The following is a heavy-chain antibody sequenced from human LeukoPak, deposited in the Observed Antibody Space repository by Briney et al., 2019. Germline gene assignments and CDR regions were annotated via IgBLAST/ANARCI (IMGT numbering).Heavy chain of an antibody. Sequence: GGSLRLSCAASGFTFSSYGMSWVRQAPGKGLEWVSAISGSGGSTYYADSVKGRFTISRDNSKNTLYLQVNSLRAEDTAVYYCAKEGYSSSWYRVLPYYYYMDVWGKGTTVTISS. V-gene: IGHV3-23*01. CDR3: AKEGYSSSWYRVLPYYYYMDV. CDR1: GFTFSSYG. D-gene: IGHD6-13*01. CDR2: ISGSGGST. J-gene: IGHJ6*03.